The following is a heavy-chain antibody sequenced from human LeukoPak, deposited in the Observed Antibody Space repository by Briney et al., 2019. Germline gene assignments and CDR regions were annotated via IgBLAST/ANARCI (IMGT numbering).Heavy chain of an antibody. CDR1: GGSISSYY. D-gene: IGHD3-3*01. CDR3: ARDGEWLLHLDAFDI. CDR2: IYTSGST. V-gene: IGHV4-4*07. Sequence: PSETLSLTCTVSGGSISSYYWSWIRQPAGKGLEWIGRIYTSGSTNYNPSLKSRVTISVDTSKNQFSLKLSSVTAADTAVYYCARDGEWLLHLDAFDIWGQGTMVTVSS. J-gene: IGHJ3*02.